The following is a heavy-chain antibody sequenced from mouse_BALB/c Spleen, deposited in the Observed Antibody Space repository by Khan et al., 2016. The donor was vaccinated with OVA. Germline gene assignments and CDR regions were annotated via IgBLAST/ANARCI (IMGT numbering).Heavy chain of an antibody. CDR1: GYTFTDYI. CDR2: IFPGSGTP. D-gene: IGHD2-14*01. V-gene: IGHV1-75*01. CDR3: ARGGYSVFAY. J-gene: IGHJ3*01. Sequence: VQLQEPGPELVKPGASLKVSCKASGYTFTDYIIGWVKQSTRQGLEWIGDIFPGSGTPYYNEKFKDKATLTADKSSNTAYMQLSSQTYEDSAVYFCARGGYSVFAYWDQGTLVTVSA.